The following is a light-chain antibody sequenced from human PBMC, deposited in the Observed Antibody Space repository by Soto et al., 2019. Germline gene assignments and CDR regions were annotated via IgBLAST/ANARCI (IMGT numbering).Light chain of an antibody. Sequence: QSVLTQPPSVSGAPGQRVTISCTGSSSNIGAGYDVHWYQQLPGTAHKLLIYGNSNRPSGVPDRFSGSKSGTSASLAITGLQAEDEADYYCQSYDSSHVVLGGGTKRTVL. CDR1: SSNIGAGYD. V-gene: IGLV1-40*01. CDR3: QSYDSSHVV. CDR2: GNS. J-gene: IGLJ2*01.